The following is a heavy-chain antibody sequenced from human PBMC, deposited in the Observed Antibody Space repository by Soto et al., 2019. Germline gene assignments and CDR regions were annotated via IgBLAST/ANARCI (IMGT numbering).Heavy chain of an antibody. D-gene: IGHD6-13*01. J-gene: IGHJ6*02. CDR2: ISSSSSYI. CDR1: GFTFSSYS. CDR3: ARDHRRYSSSHYYYYGMDV. V-gene: IGHV3-21*01. Sequence: GSLRLSCAASGFTFSSYSMNWVRQAPGKGLEWVSSISSSSSYIYYADSVKGRFTISRDNAKNSLYLQMNSLRAEDTAVYYCARDHRRYSSSHYYYYGMDVWGQGTTVTVSS.